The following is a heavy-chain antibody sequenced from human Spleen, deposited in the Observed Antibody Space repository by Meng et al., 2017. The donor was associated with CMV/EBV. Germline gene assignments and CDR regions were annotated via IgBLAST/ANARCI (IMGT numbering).Heavy chain of an antibody. J-gene: IGHJ5*02. V-gene: IGHV1-2*02. Sequence: YTFTGYYMHWVRQAPGQGLEWMGWINPNSGGTNYAQKFQGRVTMTRDTSISTAYMELSRLRSDDTAVYYCARVRRCSGGSCYSGWFDPWGQGTLVTVSS. D-gene: IGHD2-15*01. CDR1: YTFTGYY. CDR3: ARVRRCSGGSCYSGWFDP. CDR2: INPNSGGT.